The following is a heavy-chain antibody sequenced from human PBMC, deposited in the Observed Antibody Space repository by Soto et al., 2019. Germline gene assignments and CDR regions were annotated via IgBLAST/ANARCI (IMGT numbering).Heavy chain of an antibody. CDR2: INHSGST. CDR1: GGSFSGYY. Sequence: QVQLQQWGAGLLKPSETLSLTCAVYGGSFSGYYWSWIRQPPGKGLEWIGEINHSGSTNYNPSLKSRVTRSVDTSKNQFSLKLSSVTAADTAVYYCARVRIFLYYFDYWGQGTLVTVSS. V-gene: IGHV4-34*01. D-gene: IGHD2-15*01. CDR3: ARVRIFLYYFDY. J-gene: IGHJ4*02.